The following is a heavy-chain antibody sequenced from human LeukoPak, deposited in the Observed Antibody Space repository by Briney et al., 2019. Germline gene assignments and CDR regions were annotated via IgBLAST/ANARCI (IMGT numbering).Heavy chain of an antibody. D-gene: IGHD6-19*01. CDR1: GGSFSDYY. CDR2: INHSGTT. Sequence: SETLSLTCAVYGGSFSDYYWSWIRQPPGKGLEGIGEINHSGTTNYNPSLKSPVTISVDHSKNQFSLKMNSVTAADTAVYYCARGELQYNSGRYAVRVLDYWGQGTLVTVSS. CDR3: ARGELQYNSGRYAVRVLDY. V-gene: IGHV4-34*01. J-gene: IGHJ4*02.